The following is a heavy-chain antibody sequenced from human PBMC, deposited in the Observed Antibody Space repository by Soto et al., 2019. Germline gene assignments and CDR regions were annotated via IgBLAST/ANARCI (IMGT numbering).Heavy chain of an antibody. V-gene: IGHV1-69*13. CDR3: ARGGGPYVWFNEF. J-gene: IGHJ4*02. Sequence: ASVKVSCKDSGGLFSSFAISWVRQAPGQGLEWMGGIIPVFGTTNYAQRFQGRVTITADESTNTAYMELSSLTSDDTAMYYCARGGGPYVWFNEFWGQGTQVTVSS. CDR1: GGLFSSFA. CDR2: IIPVFGTT. D-gene: IGHD3-16*01.